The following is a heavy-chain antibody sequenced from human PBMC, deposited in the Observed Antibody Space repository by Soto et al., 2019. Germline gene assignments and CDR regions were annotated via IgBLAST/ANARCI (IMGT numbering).Heavy chain of an antibody. V-gene: IGHV4-34*01. CDR1: DGSSSGYY. CDR2: INPSGST. J-gene: IGHJ4*02. D-gene: IGHD3-10*02. Sequence: QVQLQQWGAGLLKPSETLSLTCTVYDGSSSGYYWSWVRQPPGKGLEWIGEINPSGSTNYNPSLKSRVTISVDTSNNQFSLNVNSVTAADTAVYYCARGRITMLHGGQGTLVTVSS. CDR3: ARGRITMLH.